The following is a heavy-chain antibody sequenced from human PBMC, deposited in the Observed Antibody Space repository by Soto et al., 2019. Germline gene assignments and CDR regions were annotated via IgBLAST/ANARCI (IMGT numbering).Heavy chain of an antibody. CDR1: GYSFTSYW. CDR3: ARLSDGQQVGLYAFDI. Sequence: PGESLKISCKGFGYSFTSYWLGWVRQMPGKGLEWMGIIYPGDSETRYSPSVQGQVTISADKSMSTAYLQWSSLKASDTALYYCARLSDGQQVGLYAFDISGQGTMVTVSS. J-gene: IGHJ3*02. V-gene: IGHV5-51*01. CDR2: IYPGDSET. D-gene: IGHD2-2*01.